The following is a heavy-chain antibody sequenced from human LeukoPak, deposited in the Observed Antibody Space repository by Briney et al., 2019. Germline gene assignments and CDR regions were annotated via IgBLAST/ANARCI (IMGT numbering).Heavy chain of an antibody. J-gene: IGHJ5*02. CDR1: GGSISSYY. CDR2: IYYSGGA. V-gene: IGHV4-59*08. CDR3: ARGIADRYKWFDP. Sequence: SETLSLTCTVSGGSISSYYWSWIRQPPGKGLEWIGDIYYSGGATYNPSLKSRVTISVDTSKNHLSLRLSSVSATDTAVYYCARGIADRYKWFDPWGQGTLVTVSS. D-gene: IGHD6-13*01.